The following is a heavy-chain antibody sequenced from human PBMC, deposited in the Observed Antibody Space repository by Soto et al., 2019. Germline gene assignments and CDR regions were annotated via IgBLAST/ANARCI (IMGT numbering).Heavy chain of an antibody. CDR2: IKGDGSSP. CDR3: ARDPENYGYSYFED. Sequence: EVQLVESGGGLVQPGGSLRLSCTASEFTSSNYWMHWVRQVPGKGLVWVSRIKGDGSSPTYADSVKGRFTISRDNAKNTLYLQLNSLRAEDTALYYCARDPENYGYSYFEDWGQGTLVTVSS. V-gene: IGHV3-74*01. D-gene: IGHD5-18*01. J-gene: IGHJ4*02. CDR1: EFTSSNYW.